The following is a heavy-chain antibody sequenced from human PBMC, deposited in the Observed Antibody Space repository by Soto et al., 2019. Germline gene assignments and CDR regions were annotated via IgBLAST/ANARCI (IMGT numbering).Heavy chain of an antibody. Sequence: PGGSLRLSCAASGFTFSSYAMRWVRQAPGKGLEYVSAITSNGGSTYYADSVKGRFTISRDNSKNTLYLQMGSLRAEDMAVYYCVRGQYSGSYLDYWGQGILVTVSS. CDR2: ITSNGGST. J-gene: IGHJ4*02. CDR3: VRGQYSGSYLDY. D-gene: IGHD1-26*01. V-gene: IGHV3-64*02. CDR1: GFTFSSYA.